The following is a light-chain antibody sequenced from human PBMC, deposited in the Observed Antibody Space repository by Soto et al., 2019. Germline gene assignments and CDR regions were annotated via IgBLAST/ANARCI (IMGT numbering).Light chain of an antibody. Sequence: QSVLTQPPSVSGAPGQRVTISCTGSSSNIGASYAVHWYQQLPGTAPKLLIYGNSKRPSGVPDRFSGSKSGTSASLAITGLQAEDEADYYCQSYDSSLSGSVFGGGTKLTVL. CDR3: QSYDSSLSGSV. CDR2: GNS. V-gene: IGLV1-40*01. CDR1: SSNIGASYA. J-gene: IGLJ3*02.